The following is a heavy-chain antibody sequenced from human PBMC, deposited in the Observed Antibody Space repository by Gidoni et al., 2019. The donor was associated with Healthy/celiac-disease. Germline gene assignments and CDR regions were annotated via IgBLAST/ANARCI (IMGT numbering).Heavy chain of an antibody. Sequence: EVQLVESGGGLVQPGGSLRLSCAASGFTFSSYWMSWVRQAPGKGLEWVANIKQDGSEKYYVDSVKGRFTISRDNAKNSLYLQMNSLRPEDTAVYYCARDLMQDSSGWYPYWYFDLWGRGTLVTVSS. CDR2: IKQDGSEK. D-gene: IGHD6-19*01. CDR1: GFTFSSYW. J-gene: IGHJ2*01. V-gene: IGHV3-7*03. CDR3: ARDLMQDSSGWYPYWYFDL.